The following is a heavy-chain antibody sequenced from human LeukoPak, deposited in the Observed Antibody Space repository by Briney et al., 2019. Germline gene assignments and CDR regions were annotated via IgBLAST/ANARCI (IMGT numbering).Heavy chain of an antibody. J-gene: IGHJ5*02. CDR1: GFTFGSCW. V-gene: IGHV3-7*01. CDR3: ARDLEYSGRHSP. D-gene: IGHD1-26*01. CDR2: INQDGSQK. Sequence: GGSLRLSCAASGFTFGSCWMNWVRQTPGKGLEWVANINQDGSQKFYVDSVKGRFTISRDNANNSLYLQMNSLRAEDTAVYYCARDLEYSGRHSPWGQGTLVTVTS.